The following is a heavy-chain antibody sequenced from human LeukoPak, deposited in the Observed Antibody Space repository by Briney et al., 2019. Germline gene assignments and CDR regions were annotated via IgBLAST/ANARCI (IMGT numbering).Heavy chain of an antibody. CDR2: IIPILGIA. D-gene: IGHD1-26*01. V-gene: IGHV1-69*04. CDR3: ARDVSGHYYFDY. J-gene: IGHJ4*02. CDR1: GGTFSSYA. Sequence: GASVKVSCKASGGTFSSYAISWVRQAPGQGLEWMGRIIPILGIANYAQKFQGRVTITADKSTSTAYMELSSLRSEDTAVYYCARDVSGHYYFDYWGQGTLVTVSS.